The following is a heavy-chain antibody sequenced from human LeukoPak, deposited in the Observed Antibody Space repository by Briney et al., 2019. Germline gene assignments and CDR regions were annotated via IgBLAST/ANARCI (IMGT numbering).Heavy chain of an antibody. CDR2: THDSVST. Sequence: SETLSLTCTVSRGSIRSNYWSWIRQPPGKGLECIGYTHDSVSTCYNPSLRSRVTISLDMSKNTFSLDLTAVTAADSAIYFCAGSYVEESTGSPADYWGQGTLVTVSS. CDR1: RGSIRSNY. J-gene: IGHJ4*02. CDR3: AGSYVEESTGSPADY. V-gene: IGHV4-59*01. D-gene: IGHD1-26*01.